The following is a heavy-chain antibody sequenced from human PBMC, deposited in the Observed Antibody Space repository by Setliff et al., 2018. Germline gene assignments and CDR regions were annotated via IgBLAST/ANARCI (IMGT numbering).Heavy chain of an antibody. D-gene: IGHD1-7*01. CDR1: GGSISSSGYY. J-gene: IGHJ4*02. V-gene: IGHV4-39*07. CDR3: ARGPNWNYEGAWDY. CDR2: INHSGST. Sequence: PSETLSLTCTASGGSISSSGYYWSWIRQPPGKGLEWIGEINHSGSTNYNPSLKSRVTISVDTSKNQFSLKLSSVTAADTAVYYCARGPNWNYEGAWDYWGQGTLVTVSS.